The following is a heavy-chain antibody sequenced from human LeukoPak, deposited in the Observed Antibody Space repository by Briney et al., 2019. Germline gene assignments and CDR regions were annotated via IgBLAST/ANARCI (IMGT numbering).Heavy chain of an antibody. CDR3: ARGLWFGETGRDWFDP. D-gene: IGHD3-10*01. V-gene: IGHV3-21*01. CDR2: ISSSSYYI. J-gene: IGHJ5*02. CDR1: GFTFSNSS. Sequence: GGSLRLSCAASGFTFSNSSMNWVRQAPGKGLEWISSISSSSYYIYYADSVKGRFTISRDNSKNTLYLQMNSLRAEDTAVYYCARGLWFGETGRDWFDPWGQGTLVTVS.